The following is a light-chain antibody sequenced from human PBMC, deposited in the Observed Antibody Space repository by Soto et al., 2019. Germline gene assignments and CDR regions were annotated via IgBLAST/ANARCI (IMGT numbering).Light chain of an antibody. CDR2: DAS. J-gene: IGKJ1*01. CDR3: QQYNSSPWT. V-gene: IGKV1-5*01. CDR1: QSISSW. Sequence: DIQMTQSPSTLSASVGDRVTITCRASQSISSWLAWYQQKPGKAPKLLIYDASSLESGVPSRFSGSGSGTEFTLTISSLQPDDFATYYCQQYNSSPWTFGQGTKGDIK.